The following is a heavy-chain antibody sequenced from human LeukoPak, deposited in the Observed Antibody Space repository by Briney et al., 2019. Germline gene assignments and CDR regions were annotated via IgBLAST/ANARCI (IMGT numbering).Heavy chain of an antibody. CDR3: ARHIGSGWSPFDY. CDR1: GYSFTTYW. J-gene: IGHJ4*02. V-gene: IGHV5-51*01. Sequence: GESLKISCKAFGYSFTTYWIAWVRQMPGKGLEWMGIIYPGDSDTRYSPSFQGQVTISVVKSISTAYLQWSSLKASDTAMYYCARHIGSGWSPFDYWGQGTLVTVSS. CDR2: IYPGDSDT. D-gene: IGHD6-19*01.